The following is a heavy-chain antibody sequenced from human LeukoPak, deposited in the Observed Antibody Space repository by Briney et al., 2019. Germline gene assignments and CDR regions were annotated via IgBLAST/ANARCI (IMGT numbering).Heavy chain of an antibody. V-gene: IGHV3-33*08. D-gene: IGHD3-10*01. CDR3: ARQKYYYGSGSYYDLDY. CDR2: IWYDGSNK. CDR1: GFTFSDYY. J-gene: IGHJ4*02. Sequence: GGSLRLSSAASGFTFSDYYMSWVRQAPGKGLEWVAVIWYDGSNKYYADSVKGRFTISRDNSKNTLYLQMNSLRAEDTAVYYCARQKYYYGSGSYYDLDYWGQGTLVTVSS.